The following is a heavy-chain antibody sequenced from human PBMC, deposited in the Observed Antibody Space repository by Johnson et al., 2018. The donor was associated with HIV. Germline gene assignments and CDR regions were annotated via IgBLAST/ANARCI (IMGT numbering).Heavy chain of an antibody. J-gene: IGHJ3*02. Sequence: QVQLVESGGGVVQPGTSLRLSCAASGFTFSSYAMHWVRQAPGKGLEWVAVISYDGSNKYYTDSVKGRFTISRDNSKNTLYLQMNSLRAEYTAVYYCARGVGLVDGMIVDAFDIWGQGTMVTVSS. D-gene: IGHD3-22*01. CDR3: ARGVGLVDGMIVDAFDI. V-gene: IGHV3-30*04. CDR1: GFTFSSYA. CDR2: ISYDGSNK.